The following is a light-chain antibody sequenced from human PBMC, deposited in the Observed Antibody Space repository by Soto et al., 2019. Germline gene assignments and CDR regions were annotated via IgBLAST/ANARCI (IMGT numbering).Light chain of an antibody. J-gene: IGLJ3*02. CDR3: SSYTTSTTWV. CDR2: EVS. V-gene: IGLV2-14*01. CDR1: RSDVGGHNY. Sequence: QSALTQPASVSGSPGQSITISCTGTRSDVGGHNYVSWYQQHAGKAPKLIIYEVSNRPSAVSNRFSGSKSGNTASLTISGLQAEDEADYHCSSYTTSTTWVFGGGTQLTVL.